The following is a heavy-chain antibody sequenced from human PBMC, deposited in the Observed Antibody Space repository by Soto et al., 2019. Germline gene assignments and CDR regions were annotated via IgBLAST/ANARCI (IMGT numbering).Heavy chain of an antibody. CDR1: GGSISSGGYF. Sequence: QVQLQESGPGLVKPSQTLSLTCTVSGGSISSGGYFWSWIRQHPGKGLEWIGFIYYSGSTYYNPSLKSRVTISVDTSKNQFSLKLSSMTAADTAVYYCAREGAAPYYYYGMDVWGQGTTLTVSS. V-gene: IGHV4-31*03. J-gene: IGHJ6*02. CDR2: IYYSGST. D-gene: IGHD6-6*01. CDR3: AREGAAPYYYYGMDV.